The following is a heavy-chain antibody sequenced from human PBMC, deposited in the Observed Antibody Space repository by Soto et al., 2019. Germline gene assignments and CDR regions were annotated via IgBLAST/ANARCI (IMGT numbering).Heavy chain of an antibody. CDR3: ARMTFDDYFDY. Sequence: QVQLQESGPGLVKPSETLSLTCTVSGGSISSYYWSCIRQPPGKGLEWIGYIYYSGSTNYNPSLKTPVTXSXYPAKNQFSLKLSSVTAADTAVYYCARMTFDDYFDYWGQGTLVTVSS. CDR2: IYYSGST. V-gene: IGHV4-59*01. D-gene: IGHD2-21*02. J-gene: IGHJ4*02. CDR1: GGSISSYY.